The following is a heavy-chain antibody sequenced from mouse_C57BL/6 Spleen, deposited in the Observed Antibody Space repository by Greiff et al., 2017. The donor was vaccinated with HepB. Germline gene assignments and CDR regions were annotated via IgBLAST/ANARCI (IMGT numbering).Heavy chain of an antibody. CDR2: IDPENGDT. CDR3: TTGGNWYFEV. D-gene: IGHD1-1*01. V-gene: IGHV14-4*01. Sequence: VQLKQSGAELVRPGASVKLSCTASGFNIKDDYMHWVKQRPEQGLEWIGWIDPENGDTEYASKFQGKATITADPSSNTPYLQLSSRTSEDTAVYYCTTGGNWYFEVWGTGTTVTVSS. J-gene: IGHJ1*03. CDR1: GFNIKDDY.